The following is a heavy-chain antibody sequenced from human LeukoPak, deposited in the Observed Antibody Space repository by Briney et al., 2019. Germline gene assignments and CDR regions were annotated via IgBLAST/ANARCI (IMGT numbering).Heavy chain of an antibody. J-gene: IGHJ5*02. Sequence: SETLSLTCTVSGGSISSSSNYYWGWIRQPPGKGLEWIGNIYFSGRTYYNPSLKSRVTMSVDTSKNQFSLKLSSVTAADTAVYYCARGRNGLRYFDWPRGICGWFDPWGQGTLVTVSS. V-gene: IGHV4-39*07. CDR2: IYFSGRT. CDR3: ARGRNGLRYFDWPRGICGWFDP. D-gene: IGHD3-9*01. CDR1: GGSISSSSNYY.